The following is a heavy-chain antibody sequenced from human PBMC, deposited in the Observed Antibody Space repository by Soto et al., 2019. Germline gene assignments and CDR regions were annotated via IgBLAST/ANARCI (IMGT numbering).Heavy chain of an antibody. CDR3: ARGYRTSWYWFDL. J-gene: IGHJ2*01. D-gene: IGHD6-13*01. V-gene: IGHV4-61*01. CDR2: IYNSGST. CDR1: GGSVSGGTHY. Sequence: QAQLQESGPGPVKPSETLSLTCTVSGGSVSGGTHYWSWIRQPPGKGLEWIGYIYNSGSTNYNPSLKSRVTISVDTSKNQFSLKLSSVNAADTAVYYCARGYRTSWYWFDLWGRGTLVTVSS.